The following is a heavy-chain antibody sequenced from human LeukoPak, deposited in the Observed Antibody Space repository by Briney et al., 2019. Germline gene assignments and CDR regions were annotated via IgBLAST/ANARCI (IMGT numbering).Heavy chain of an antibody. CDR2: INWNGGST. CDR3: ARGRYSSGWSD. CDR1: GFTFDDYA. D-gene: IGHD6-19*01. Sequence: GGSLRLSCAASGFTFDDYAVSWVRQAPGKGLEWVSGINWNGGSTGYADSVKGRFTISRDNAKNSLYLQMNSLRAEDTAVYYCARGRYSSGWSDWGQGTLVTVSS. J-gene: IGHJ4*02. V-gene: IGHV3-20*04.